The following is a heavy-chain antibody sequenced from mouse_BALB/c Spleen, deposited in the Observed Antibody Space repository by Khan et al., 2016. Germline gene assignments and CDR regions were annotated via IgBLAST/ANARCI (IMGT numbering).Heavy chain of an antibody. V-gene: IGHV3-1*02. D-gene: IGHD3-1*01. J-gene: IGHJ2*01. CDR3: ATSSSGYWYYFDY. CDR2: IHYSGST. CDR1: GYSITSHYS. Sequence: EVQLVESGPDLVKPFQSVSLTCTVTGYSITSHYSWHWIRHFPGNKVEWMGYIHYSGSTDFNPSLKSRNSITRDTSKNQFFLQLNSVTTEDTATYYCATSSSGYWYYFDYWGQGTTLTVSS.